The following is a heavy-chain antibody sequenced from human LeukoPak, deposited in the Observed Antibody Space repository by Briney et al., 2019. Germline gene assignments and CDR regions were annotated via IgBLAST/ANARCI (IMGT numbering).Heavy chain of an antibody. D-gene: IGHD6-13*01. Sequence: PGGSLRLSCAASGFTFSSYEMNWVSQAPGKGLEWVSYISSSGRSIYYADSVKGRFTISRDNDKNSLYLQMNSRRADDTAVYYRARVAGRHYYYGMDVWGQGTTVTVSS. CDR3: ARVAGRHYYYGMDV. CDR1: GFTFSSYE. J-gene: IGHJ6*02. CDR2: ISSSGRSI. V-gene: IGHV3-48*03.